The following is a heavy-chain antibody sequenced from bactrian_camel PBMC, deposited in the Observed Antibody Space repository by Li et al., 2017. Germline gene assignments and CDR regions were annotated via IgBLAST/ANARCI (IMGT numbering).Heavy chain of an antibody. CDR1: RYTFSKYC. Sequence: HVQLVESGGGSVQAGGSLRLSCAASRYTFSKYCMAWFRQAPGKEREGVASIYTGGGDGYYADAVKGRFTISKDSAKNSLDLQMNSLNPEDTAMYYCAAEAGHDCYEVTKGGRDFGYWGQGTQVTVS. CDR3: AAEAGHDCYEVTKGGRDFGY. CDR2: IYTGGGDG. V-gene: IGHV3S6*01. J-gene: IGHJ6*01. D-gene: IGHD3*01.